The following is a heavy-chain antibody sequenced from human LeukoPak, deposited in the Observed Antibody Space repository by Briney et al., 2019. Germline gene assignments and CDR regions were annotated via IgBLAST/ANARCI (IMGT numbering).Heavy chain of an antibody. D-gene: IGHD1-26*01. CDR2: ISSASNTI. CDR1: GFTFSSYS. J-gene: IGHJ3*02. V-gene: IGHV3-48*01. Sequence: PGGSLRLSCAASGFTFSSYSLNWVRQAPGKGLEWVSYISSASNTIYYADSVKGRFTVSRDNAKNSLYLQMNSLRAEDTAVYYCARIQSGFDIWGQGTMVTVSS. CDR3: ARIQSGFDI.